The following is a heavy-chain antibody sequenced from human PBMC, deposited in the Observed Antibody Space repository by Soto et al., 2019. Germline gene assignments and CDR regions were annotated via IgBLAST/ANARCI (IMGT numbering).Heavy chain of an antibody. CDR1: GFTLSNYA. CDR2: ISSDRRYI. D-gene: IGHD2-15*01. V-gene: IGHV3-21*01. CDR3: ARIKLVDFFFINVDVYDMDV. J-gene: IGHJ6*02. Sequence: EVQLVESGGGLVQPGGSLRLSCAASGFTLSNYAVNWVRQAPGKGLEWVSYISSDRRYIYHVDSGKGRFTISRDNARNSVYLQMNSLRDEDTAVYYCARIKLVDFFFINVDVYDMDVWGQGTPVTVSS.